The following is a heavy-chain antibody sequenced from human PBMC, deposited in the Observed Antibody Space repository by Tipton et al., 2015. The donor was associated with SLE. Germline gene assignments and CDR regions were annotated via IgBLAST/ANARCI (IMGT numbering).Heavy chain of an antibody. CDR2: IYYSGTT. D-gene: IGHD3-10*01. CDR1: GGSISSYY. Sequence: TLSLTCTVSGGSISSYYWSWIRQPPGKGLEWIGYIYYSGTTKYNPSLKSRVTISVDSSNNQFSLRLSSVTAADTAIYYCARDSSGMGYYWFAPWGQGTLVTVSS. J-gene: IGHJ5*02. V-gene: IGHV4-59*01. CDR3: ARDSSGMGYYWFAP.